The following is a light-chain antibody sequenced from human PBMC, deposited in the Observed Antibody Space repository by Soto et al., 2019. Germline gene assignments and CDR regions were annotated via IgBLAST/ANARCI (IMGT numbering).Light chain of an antibody. Sequence: EIVLTHSPATLSVSPGERATLSCRASQSVGSNLAWYQQRPGQPPRLLIYDASTRANDIPAMFSGGGSGTEFTLTISSLQSEDFAVYSCQQYNNWPYTFGQGTKLQIK. CDR2: DAS. V-gene: IGKV3-15*01. CDR3: QQYNNWPYT. CDR1: QSVGSN. J-gene: IGKJ2*01.